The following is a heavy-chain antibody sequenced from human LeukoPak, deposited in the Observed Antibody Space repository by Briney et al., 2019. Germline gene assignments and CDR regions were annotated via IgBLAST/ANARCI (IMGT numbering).Heavy chain of an antibody. CDR1: GFTFSSYA. D-gene: IGHD2-15*01. J-gene: IGHJ6*02. V-gene: IGHV3-30*04. CDR2: ISYDGSNK. CDR3: ASLQGGGQTAYYYYYGMDV. Sequence: PGGSLRLSCAASGFTFSSYAMHWVRQAPGKGLEWVAVISYDGSNKYYADSVKGRFTISRDNSKNTLYLQMNSLRAEDMAVYYCASLQGGGQTAYYYYYGMDVWGQGTTVTVSS.